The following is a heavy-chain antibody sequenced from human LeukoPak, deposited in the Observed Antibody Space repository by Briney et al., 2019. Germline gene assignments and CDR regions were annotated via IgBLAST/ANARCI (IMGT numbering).Heavy chain of an antibody. J-gene: IGHJ4*02. V-gene: IGHV4-59*01. Sequence: SETLSLTCTVSGGSISSYYWSWIRQPPGKGLEWIGYIYYSGSTNYNPSLKSRVTTSVDTSKNQFSLKLSSVTAADTAVYYCAGKWGGTGYFDYWGQGTLVTVSS. CDR2: IYYSGST. D-gene: IGHD1-14*01. CDR1: GGSISSYY. CDR3: AGKWGGTGYFDY.